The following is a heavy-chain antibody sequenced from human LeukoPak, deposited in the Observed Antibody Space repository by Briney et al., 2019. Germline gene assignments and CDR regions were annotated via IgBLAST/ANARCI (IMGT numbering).Heavy chain of an antibody. V-gene: IGHV1-2*02. CDR1: GYTFTGYY. CDR2: INPNSGGT. Sequence: ASVKVSCKASGYTFTGYYMHWVRQAPGQGLEWMGWINPNSGGTNYAQKFQGRVTMTRDTSISTAYMELSRLRSDDTAVYYCARDVGYCSGGSCYRNWFDPWGQGTLVIVSS. J-gene: IGHJ5*02. CDR3: ARDVGYCSGGSCYRNWFDP. D-gene: IGHD2-15*01.